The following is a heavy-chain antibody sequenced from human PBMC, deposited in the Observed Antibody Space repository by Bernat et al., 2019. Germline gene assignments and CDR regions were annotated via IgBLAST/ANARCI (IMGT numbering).Heavy chain of an antibody. D-gene: IGHD3-9*01. J-gene: IGHJ4*02. CDR3: TRARRLGYDILTGYYPHFDY. CDR1: GFTFGDYA. CDR2: IRSKAYGGTT. V-gene: IGHV3-49*03. Sequence: EVQLVESGGGLVQPGRSLRLSCTASGFTFGDYAMSWFRQAPGKGREWVGFIRSKAYGGTTEYAASVKGRFTIARDDSKSIAYLQMNSLKTEDTAVYYCTRARRLGYDILTGYYPHFDYWGQGTLVTVSS.